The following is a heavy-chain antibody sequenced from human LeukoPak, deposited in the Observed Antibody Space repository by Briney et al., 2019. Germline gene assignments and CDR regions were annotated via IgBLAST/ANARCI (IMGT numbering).Heavy chain of an antibody. J-gene: IGHJ4*02. V-gene: IGHV4-34*01. CDR2: INHSGST. CDR3: ARAHIVATITLDY. Sequence: PSETQSLTCAVYGGSFSGYYWSWIRQPPGKGLEWIGEINHSGSTNYNPSLKSRVTISVDTSKNQFSLKLSSVTAADTAVCYCARAHIVATITLDYWGQGTLVTVSS. D-gene: IGHD5-12*01. CDR1: GGSFSGYY.